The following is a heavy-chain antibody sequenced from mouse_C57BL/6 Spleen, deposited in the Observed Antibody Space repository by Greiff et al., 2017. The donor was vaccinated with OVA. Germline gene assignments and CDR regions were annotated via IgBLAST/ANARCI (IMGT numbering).Heavy chain of an antibody. D-gene: IGHD2-3*01. CDR2: IHPNSGST. CDR1: GYTFTSYW. J-gene: IGHJ3*01. Sequence: QVQLQQPGAELVKPGASVTLSCKASGYTFTSYWMHWVKPRPGQGLEWIGMIHPNSGSTTYNEKFKSKATLTVDKSSSTAYMQLSSLTSEDSAVYYWARSFQDGYPAWFAYWGQGTLVTVSA. CDR3: ARSFQDGYPAWFAY. V-gene: IGHV1-64*01.